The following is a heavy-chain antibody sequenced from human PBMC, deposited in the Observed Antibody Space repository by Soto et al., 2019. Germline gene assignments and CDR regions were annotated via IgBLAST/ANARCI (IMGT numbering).Heavy chain of an antibody. CDR2: IFGDGDK. CDR1: GFSLRTSAEG. V-gene: IGHV2-5*02. D-gene: IGHD2-8*01. CDR3: EHGRPNYPIDS. Sequence: QITLKESGPTLVKPTQTLTVTCTFSGFSLRTSAEGVGWVRQPPGKALEWLAFIFGDGDKRYSPSLKSRLTXTXXTSKNQVVLTMTNMDPVDTATYYCEHGRPNYPIDSWGQGTLVTVSS. J-gene: IGHJ4*02.